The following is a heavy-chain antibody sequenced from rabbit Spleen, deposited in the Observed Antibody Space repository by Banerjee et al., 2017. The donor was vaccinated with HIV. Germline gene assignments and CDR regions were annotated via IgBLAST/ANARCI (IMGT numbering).Heavy chain of an antibody. Sequence: QSLEESGGDLVKPGASLTLTCTASGFSFSSSDYMCWVRQAPGKGLEWISCIAGSSSGFTYSATWAKGRFTYSKASSTTVTLQMTSLTVADTATYFCARDTGGYGYGYFNLWGPGTLVTVS. CDR2: IAGSSSGFT. J-gene: IGHJ4*01. D-gene: IGHD6-1*01. CDR1: GFSFSSSDY. CDR3: ARDTGGYGYGYFNL. V-gene: IGHV1S40*01.